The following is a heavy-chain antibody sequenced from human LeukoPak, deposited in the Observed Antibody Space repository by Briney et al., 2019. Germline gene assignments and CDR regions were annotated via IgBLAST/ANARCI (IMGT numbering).Heavy chain of an antibody. Sequence: ASVKVSCKASGYTFTGYYMHWVRQAPGQGLEWMGWINPNSGGTNYAQKFQGRVTMTRDTSISTAYMELSRLRSDDTAVYYCATFIIAAAGNNWFDPWGQGTLVTVSS. D-gene: IGHD6-13*01. CDR2: INPNSGGT. CDR3: ATFIIAAAGNNWFDP. CDR1: GYTFTGYY. J-gene: IGHJ5*02. V-gene: IGHV1-2*02.